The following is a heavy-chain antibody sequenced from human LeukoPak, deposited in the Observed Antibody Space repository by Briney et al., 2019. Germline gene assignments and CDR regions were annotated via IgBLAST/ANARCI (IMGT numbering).Heavy chain of an antibody. Sequence: PSETLSLTCAVYGGSFSGYYWSWIRQPPGKGLEWIGEINHSGSTNYNPSLKSRVTISVDTSKNQFSLKLRSVTAADTALYFCARDGRRSYSRGWYGHLAYWGQGSLVTVSS. D-gene: IGHD6-19*01. J-gene: IGHJ4*02. CDR2: INHSGST. CDR3: ARDGRRSYSRGWYGHLAY. CDR1: GGSFSGYY. V-gene: IGHV4-34*01.